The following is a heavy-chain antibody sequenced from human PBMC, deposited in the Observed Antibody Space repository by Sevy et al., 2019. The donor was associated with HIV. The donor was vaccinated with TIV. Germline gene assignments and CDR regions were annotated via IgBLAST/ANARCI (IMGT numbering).Heavy chain of an antibody. D-gene: IGHD3-16*01. CDR2: IYHSGSS. J-gene: IGHJ5*02. Sequence: SETLSLTCTVSGGSIRSVNWWHWVRQPPGKGLEWIGEIYHSGSSNYNPSLKSRVTISVANSKNQFSLKLGSVTAADTAVYYCARGGETPRGFDPWGQGTLVTVSS. V-gene: IGHV4-4*02. CDR3: ARGGETPRGFDP. CDR1: GGSIRSVNW.